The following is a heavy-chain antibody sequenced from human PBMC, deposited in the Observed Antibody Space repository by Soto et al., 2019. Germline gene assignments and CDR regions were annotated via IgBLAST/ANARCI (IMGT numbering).Heavy chain of an antibody. CDR3: GRGRSGELVVFY. CDR2: INPNSGGT. V-gene: IGHV1-2*02. Sequence: QVQLVQSGAEVKKPGASVKVSCKASGYTFTGYYMHWVRQAPGQGLEWMGWINPNSGGTNYAQKFQGRVTMTRDTSISTVYMELSILSPDDTAVYYCGRGRSGELVVFYWGQGTLVTVYS. D-gene: IGHD1-7*01. CDR1: GYTFTGYY. J-gene: IGHJ4*02.